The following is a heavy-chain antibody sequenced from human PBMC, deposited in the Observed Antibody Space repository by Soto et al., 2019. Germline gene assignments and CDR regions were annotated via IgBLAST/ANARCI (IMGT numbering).Heavy chain of an antibody. CDR1: GGSISSDXW. V-gene: IGHV4-4*02. CDR3: ARSDCYGVCRGKWLDP. D-gene: IGHD2-21*02. CDR2: IYHSGTT. Sequence: QVQLQXSGPGLVKPSGTLSLTCAVSGGSISSDXWWTWVRQTPXKGLEWIGEIYHSGTTNYNPSLMSRVTRAVDKAKSQFALRLDSVTAADTAVYYCARSDCYGVCRGKWLDPWGQGILVTVSS. J-gene: IGHJ5*02.